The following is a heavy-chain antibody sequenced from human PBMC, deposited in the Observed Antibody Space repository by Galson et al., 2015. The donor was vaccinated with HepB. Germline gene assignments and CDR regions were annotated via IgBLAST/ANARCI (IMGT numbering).Heavy chain of an antibody. CDR3: ARQGRTYNY. D-gene: IGHD1-14*01. CDR1: GLTFSKST. CDR2: ISSGGDGT. J-gene: IGHJ4*02. Sequence: SLRLSCAASGLTFSKSTMTWVRQAPGKGLEWVSTISSGGDGTYYADSVKGRFTISRDNSKSTLYLQMNNLRAEDTALYFCARQGRTYNYWGLGTLVTISS. V-gene: IGHV3-23*01.